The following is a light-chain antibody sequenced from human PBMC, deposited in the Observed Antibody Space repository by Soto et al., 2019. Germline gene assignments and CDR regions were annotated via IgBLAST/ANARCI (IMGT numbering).Light chain of an antibody. J-gene: IGLJ2*01. Sequence: QSALTQPPSVSGSPGQSVTISCTGTSSDIGIYDRVSWYQQTPGTAPKLMIYEVTNRPSGVPDRFSGSKSGTTASLTISGHQAEDEAGYYCSSYTSSNTVLFGGGTKLTVL. CDR3: SSYTSSNTVL. CDR2: EVT. V-gene: IGLV2-18*02. CDR1: SSDIGIYDR.